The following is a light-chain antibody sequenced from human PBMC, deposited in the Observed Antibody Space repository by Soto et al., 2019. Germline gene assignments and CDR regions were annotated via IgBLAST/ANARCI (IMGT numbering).Light chain of an antibody. CDR2: DVS. CDR1: SSDVGGYDY. CDR3: NSYTSSTTYV. V-gene: IGLV2-14*01. J-gene: IGLJ1*01. Sequence: QSALTQPASVSGSPGQSIIISCTGTSSDVGGYDYVSWFQQYPGKAPKLLIFDVSNRPSGVSYRFSGSKSGNTASLTISGLQAEDEGDYYCNSYTSSTTYVFGSGTKVTVL.